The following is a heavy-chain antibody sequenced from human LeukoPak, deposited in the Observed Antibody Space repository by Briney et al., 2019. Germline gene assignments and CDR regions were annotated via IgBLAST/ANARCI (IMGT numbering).Heavy chain of an antibody. D-gene: IGHD3-3*01. J-gene: IGHJ6*03. V-gene: IGHV3-20*04. CDR2: INWNGGST. CDR1: GFTFDDYG. CDR3: ARRRFLEWLTQYYYYMDV. Sequence: GGSLRLSCAASGFTFDDYGMSWLRQAPGKGLDWVSGINWNGGSTGYADSVKGRFNISRDNDKNYLYLQMNSLRAEDTALYYCARRRFLEWLTQYYYYMDVWGKGTKVTVSS.